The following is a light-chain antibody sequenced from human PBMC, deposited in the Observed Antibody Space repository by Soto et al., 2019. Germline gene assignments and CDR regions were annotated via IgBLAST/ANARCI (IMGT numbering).Light chain of an antibody. CDR2: RTE. V-gene: IGLV1-44*01. J-gene: IGLJ2*01. CDR3: CSFALRSTLI. Sequence: QSGLTQPPSASGTPGQIITISCAGSRSNIGNNIVTWYQQLPGAAPKVVIYRTEQRPSGVPDRFSGSKSGTSASLAISGLQAEDEADYYCCSFALRSTLIFGGGTKLTVL. CDR1: RSNIGNNI.